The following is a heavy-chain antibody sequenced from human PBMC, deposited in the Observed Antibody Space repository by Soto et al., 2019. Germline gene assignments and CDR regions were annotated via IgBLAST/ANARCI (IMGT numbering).Heavy chain of an antibody. CDR3: ARGPDFWSVYLFRHFAL. CDR2: ISSSSSYI. D-gene: IGHD3-3*01. Sequence: PGGTLRLTCAASGFTFSSYSMNWIRKAQGKGKEWVSSISSSSSYIYYAHSVKGRFTISINNAKNSLSLQLNSLRAEDTAVYYCARGPDFWSVYLFRHFALWGQGTLVTVSS. V-gene: IGHV3-21*01. CDR1: GFTFSSYS. J-gene: IGHJ4*02.